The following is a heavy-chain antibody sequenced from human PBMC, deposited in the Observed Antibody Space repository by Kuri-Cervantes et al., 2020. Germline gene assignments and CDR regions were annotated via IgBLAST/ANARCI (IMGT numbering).Heavy chain of an antibody. CDR1: GGSFSGYF. Sequence: ESLKISCAVYGGSFSGYFWSWIRQPPGKGLDWIGEINHSESTNYNPSLNSRVTISLDTSKHQFSLKLTSVTATETPVYLCARAGQFIPVAGRDAFDIWGHGTLVTVSS. V-gene: IGHV4-34*01. CDR3: ARAGQFIPVAGRDAFDI. CDR2: INHSEST. D-gene: IGHD6-19*01. J-gene: IGHJ3*02.